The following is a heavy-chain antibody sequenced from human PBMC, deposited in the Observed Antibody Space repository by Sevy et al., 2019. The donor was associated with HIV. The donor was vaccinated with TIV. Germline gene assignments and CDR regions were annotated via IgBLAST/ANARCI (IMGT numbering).Heavy chain of an antibody. J-gene: IGHJ4*02. V-gene: IGHV1-18*01. CDR2: ISTYNGNT. CDR1: GYTFTSYG. Sequence: ASVKVSCKASGYTFTSYGISWVRQAPGEGLEWMGWISTYNGNTNYAQKLQGRVTMTTDTSTSTAYMELRSLRSDDTAVYYCARRDSSSTGKTFDYWGQGTLVTVSS. CDR3: ARRDSSSTGKTFDY. D-gene: IGHD6-6*01.